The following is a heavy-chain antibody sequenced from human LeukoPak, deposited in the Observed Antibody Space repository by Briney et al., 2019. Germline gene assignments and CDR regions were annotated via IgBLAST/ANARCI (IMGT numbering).Heavy chain of an antibody. V-gene: IGHV3-48*01. D-gene: IGHD6-19*01. CDR1: GFTFSSYS. Sequence: GGSLRLSCAASGFTFSSYSMNWVRQAPGKGLEWVSYITSSSSKTIYYADSVKGRFTISRDNAKNSLSLQMNSLRAEDTAVYYCARGQKSVGRVLAGTTTYNYYYYMDVWGKGTTVTVSS. CDR2: ITSSSSKTI. J-gene: IGHJ6*03. CDR3: ARGQKSVGRVLAGTTTYNYYYYMDV.